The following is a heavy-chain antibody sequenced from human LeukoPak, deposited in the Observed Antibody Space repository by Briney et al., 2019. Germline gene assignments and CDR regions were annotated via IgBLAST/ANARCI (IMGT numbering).Heavy chain of an antibody. CDR2: MNPNSGNT. J-gene: IGHJ5*02. Sequence: ASVKVSCKASGYTFTSYDINWVRQATGQGLEWMGWMNPNSGNTGYAQKFQGRVTMTRNTSISTAYMELSSLRSEDTAVYYCARDRVYDSSGYVLHNWFDPWGQGILVTVSS. CDR1: GYTFTSYD. D-gene: IGHD3-22*01. V-gene: IGHV1-8*01. CDR3: ARDRVYDSSGYVLHNWFDP.